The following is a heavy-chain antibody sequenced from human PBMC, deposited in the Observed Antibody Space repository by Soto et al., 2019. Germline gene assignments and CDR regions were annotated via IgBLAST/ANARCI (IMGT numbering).Heavy chain of an antibody. Sequence: QVQLVQSGAEVKKPGSSVEVSCKTSGGAFTSYSLSWVRQAPGQGLEWMGGYIAIFGTANYAQKFQGRVTITADDSTSRAYMELSSLRSEDTAVYYCAGTLGQTTVTHLAYWGQGTLVTVSS. CDR2: YIAIFGTA. CDR3: AGTLGQTTVTHLAY. CDR1: GGAFTSYS. V-gene: IGHV1-69*01. J-gene: IGHJ4*02. D-gene: IGHD4-17*01.